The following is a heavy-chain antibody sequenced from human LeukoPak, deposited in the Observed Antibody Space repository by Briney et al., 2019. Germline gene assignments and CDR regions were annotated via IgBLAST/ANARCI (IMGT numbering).Heavy chain of an antibody. V-gene: IGHV4-34*01. CDR1: GGSFSGYY. D-gene: IGHD6-19*01. J-gene: IGHJ4*02. CDR3: ARDHGSGWTWAYDY. Sequence: ESSETLSLTCAVYGGSFSGYYWSWIRQPPGKGLEWIGEINHSGSTNYNPSLKSRVTISVDTSKNQFSLKLSSVTAADTAVYYCARDHGSGWTWAYDYWGQGTLVTVSS. CDR2: INHSGST.